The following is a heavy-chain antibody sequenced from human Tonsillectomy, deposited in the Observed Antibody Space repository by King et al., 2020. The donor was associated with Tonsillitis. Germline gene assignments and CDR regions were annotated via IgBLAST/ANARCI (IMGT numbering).Heavy chain of an antibody. CDR1: VYTFTSYG. D-gene: IGHD3-9*01. J-gene: IGHJ6*02. CDR2: ISAYNGNT. V-gene: IGHV1-18*01. Sequence: VQLVESGAEVKKPGASVKVSCKASVYTFTSYGISWVRQAPGQGLEWMGWISAYNGNTNYAQKLQGRVTMTTDTSTSTAYMELRSLRSDDTAVYYCARYTYYDILTGYSYYYYGMDVWGQGTTVTVSS. CDR3: ARYTYYDILTGYSYYYYGMDV.